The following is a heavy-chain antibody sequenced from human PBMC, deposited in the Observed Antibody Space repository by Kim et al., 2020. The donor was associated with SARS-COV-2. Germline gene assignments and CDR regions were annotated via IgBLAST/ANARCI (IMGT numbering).Heavy chain of an antibody. D-gene: IGHD3-9*01. CDR1: GGSISSSSYY. CDR2: IYYSGST. J-gene: IGHJ4*02. CDR3: ARQRYFDWSPFEY. V-gene: IGHV4-39*01. Sequence: SETLSLTCTVSGGSISSSSYYWGWIRQPPGKGLEWIGSIYYSGSTYYNPSLKSRVTISVDTSKNQFSLKLSSVTAADTAVYYCARQRYFDWSPFEYWGQGTLVTAS.